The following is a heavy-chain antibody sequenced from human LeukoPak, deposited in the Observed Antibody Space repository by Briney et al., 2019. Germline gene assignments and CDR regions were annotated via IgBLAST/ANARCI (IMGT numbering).Heavy chain of an antibody. CDR1: GGTFSSYA. J-gene: IGHJ3*02. CDR2: IIPIFGTA. D-gene: IGHD6-19*01. V-gene: IGHV1-69*05. CDR3: ARELAVAGTFDAFDI. Sequence: GASVKVPCKASGGTFSSYAISWVRQAPGQGLEWMGRIIPIFGTANYAQKFQGRVTITTDESTSTAYMELSSLRSEDTAVYYCARELAVAGTFDAFDIWGQGTMVTVSS.